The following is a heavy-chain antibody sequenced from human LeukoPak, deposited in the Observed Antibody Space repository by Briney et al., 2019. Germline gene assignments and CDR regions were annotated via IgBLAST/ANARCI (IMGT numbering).Heavy chain of an antibody. CDR1: AFTFSSYG. J-gene: IGHJ6*03. Sequence: GGSLRLSCGASAFTFSSYGMHWVRQAPGKGLEWVAYIQYDRTNEQYAHSVKGRFRISRDNSNNILYLQMNGLRTEDTALYYCAKDRCSNGIGCYYYYMEVWGKGTTVTISS. V-gene: IGHV3-30*02. D-gene: IGHD2-8*01. CDR2: IQYDRTNE. CDR3: AKDRCSNGIGCYYYYMEV.